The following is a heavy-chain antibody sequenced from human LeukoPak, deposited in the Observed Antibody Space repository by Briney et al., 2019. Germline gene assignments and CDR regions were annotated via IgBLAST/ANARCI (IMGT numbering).Heavy chain of an antibody. Sequence: PGGSLRLSCAASGFTFSYYAIHWVRQAPGKGLEWVAVIWYDGSNKYYADSVKGRFTISRDNSKNTLYLQMNSLRAEDTAVYYCARDSYYSSSFDFWGQGTLVTVSS. CDR1: GFTFSYYA. CDR3: ARDSYYSSSFDF. CDR2: IWYDGSNK. D-gene: IGHD6-13*01. J-gene: IGHJ4*02. V-gene: IGHV3-33*08.